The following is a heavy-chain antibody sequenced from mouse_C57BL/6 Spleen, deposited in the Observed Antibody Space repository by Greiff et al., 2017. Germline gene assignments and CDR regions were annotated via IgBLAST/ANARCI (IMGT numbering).Heavy chain of an antibody. Sequence: EVKVVESGGGLVQPGGSLSLSCAASGFTFTDYYMSWVRQPPGKALEWLGFIRNKANGYTTEYSASVKGRFTISRDNSQSILYLQMNALRAEDSATYYCARCRSNYFYAMDYWGQGTSVTVSS. CDR1: GFTFTDYY. CDR3: ARCRSNYFYAMDY. V-gene: IGHV7-3*01. D-gene: IGHD2-5*01. J-gene: IGHJ4*01. CDR2: IRNKANGYTT.